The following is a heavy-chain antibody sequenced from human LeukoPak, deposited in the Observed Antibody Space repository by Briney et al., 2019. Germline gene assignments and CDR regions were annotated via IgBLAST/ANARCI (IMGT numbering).Heavy chain of an antibody. CDR1: GFTFSSYW. J-gene: IGHJ5*02. D-gene: IGHD2-15*01. Sequence: PGGSLRLSCAASGFTFSSYWMHWVRQVPGKGLVWVSRINSDGSTTNYADSVKGRFTISRDNAENTLYLQMNSLRVEDTAVYYCTRRVSATRWFDPWGQGTLVTVSS. CDR3: TRRVSATRWFDP. V-gene: IGHV3-74*01. CDR2: INSDGSTT.